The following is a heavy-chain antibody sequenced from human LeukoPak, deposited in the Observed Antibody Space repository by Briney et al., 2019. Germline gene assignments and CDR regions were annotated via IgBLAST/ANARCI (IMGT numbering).Heavy chain of an antibody. CDR1: GFTFSSYG. V-gene: IGHV3-33*08. J-gene: IGHJ4*02. CDR2: IWYDGSNK. Sequence: PGGSLRLSCAASGFTFSSYGMHWVRQAPGKGLEWVAVIWYDGSNKYYADSVKGRFTISRDNSKNTLYLQMNSLRAEDTAVYYCARAPNYSNYISWGQGTLVTVSS. CDR3: ARAPNYSNYIS. D-gene: IGHD4-11*01.